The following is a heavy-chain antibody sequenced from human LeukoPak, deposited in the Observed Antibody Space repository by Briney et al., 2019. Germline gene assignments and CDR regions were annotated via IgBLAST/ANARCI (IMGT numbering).Heavy chain of an antibody. CDR1: GFTFDDYT. J-gene: IGHJ4*02. Sequence: GGSLRLSCAASGFTFDDYTMHWVRQAPGKGLEWVSAISWNSGSIGYADSVKGRFTISRDNAKNSLYLQMNSLRAEDTALYYCAKERITMVRGALDYWGQGTLVTVSS. D-gene: IGHD3-10*01. CDR3: AKERITMVRGALDY. V-gene: IGHV3-9*01. CDR2: ISWNSGSI.